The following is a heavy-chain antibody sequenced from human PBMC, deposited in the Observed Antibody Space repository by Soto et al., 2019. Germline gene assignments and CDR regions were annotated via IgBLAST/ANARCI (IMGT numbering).Heavy chain of an antibody. CDR1: GGTFSSYA. CDR3: ARSPGTADYDILTGPPLNNWFDP. V-gene: IGHV1-69*05. J-gene: IGHJ5*02. Sequence: GASVKVSCKASGGTFSSYAISWVRQAPGQGLEWMGGIIPIFGTTNYAQKFQGRVTMTRDTSTSTVYMELSSLRSEDTAVYYCARSPGTADYDILTGPPLNNWFDPWGQGTLVTVSS. D-gene: IGHD3-9*01. CDR2: IIPIFGTT.